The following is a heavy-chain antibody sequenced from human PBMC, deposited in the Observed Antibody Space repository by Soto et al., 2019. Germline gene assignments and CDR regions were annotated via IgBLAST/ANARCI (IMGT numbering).Heavy chain of an antibody. CDR3: AGDRGYPDSFDR. Sequence: PGGSLRLSCAASGFPFGPFYMHWVRQAPGKGLEWVSHINGDGTTTVYADSVKGRFTISRDNAKNTLYLQMTSLRAEDTAVYYCAGDRGYPDSFDRWCQGTMVTVSS. D-gene: IGHD2-2*01. CDR2: INGDGTTT. CDR1: GFPFGPFY. V-gene: IGHV3-74*01. J-gene: IGHJ3*02.